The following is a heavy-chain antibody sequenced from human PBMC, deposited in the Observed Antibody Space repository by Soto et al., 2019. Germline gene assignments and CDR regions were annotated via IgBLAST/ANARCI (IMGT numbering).Heavy chain of an antibody. CDR2: IYYSGGP. D-gene: IGHD4-4*01. V-gene: IGHV4-59*01. Sequence: PSETLSLTCTVSGGSNSSYYWRWIRQPPWKGLEWIGYIYYSGGPNYSPSLESRVTISEDTSKNQFSLKLSSVTAADTAIYYCAGGRDDYSGWYFDLWDRGTLIAVAS. J-gene: IGHJ2*01. CDR3: AGGRDDYSGWYFDL. CDR1: GGSNSSYY.